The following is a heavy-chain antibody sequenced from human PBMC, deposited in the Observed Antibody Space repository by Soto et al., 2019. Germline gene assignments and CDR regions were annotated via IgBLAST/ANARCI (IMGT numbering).Heavy chain of an antibody. J-gene: IGHJ4*02. CDR3: AKDLRAGSGYDFDY. V-gene: IGHV3-23*01. Sequence: EVQLLQSGGGLVQPGGSLRLSCAASGFTFTSYSMTWVRQTPGKGLEWVAAVNPGGYSTYYADSVKGRFTISRDNSNKTRYLQMTSLRAEDTAVYYCAKDLRAGSGYDFDYRDQGTLVTVSS. CDR2: VNPGGYST. CDR1: GFTFTSYS. D-gene: IGHD5-12*01.